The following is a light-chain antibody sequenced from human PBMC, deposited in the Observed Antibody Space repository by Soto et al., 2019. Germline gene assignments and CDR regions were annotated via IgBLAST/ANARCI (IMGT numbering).Light chain of an antibody. CDR3: QQSYSTPFT. V-gene: IGKV1-39*01. CDR1: QSISSY. CDR2: AAS. J-gene: IGKJ3*01. Sequence: DIQMTQSPSSLSASVGDRFTITCRASQSISSYLNWYQQKPGKAPKLLIYAASTLQSGVPSRFSGSESGTHFTLTISSLQPEDFATYYCQQSYSTPFTFGPGTKVDIK.